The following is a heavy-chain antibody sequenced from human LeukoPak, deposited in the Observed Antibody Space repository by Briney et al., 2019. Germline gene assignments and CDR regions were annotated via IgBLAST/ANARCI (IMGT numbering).Heavy chain of an antibody. CDR1: GGSISSRNYY. CDR3: AGERIYYGLNV. Sequence: SETLSLTCTVSGGSISSRNYYWGWIRQPPGKGLEWIGSIYYSGSTYYNPSLKSRVTISVDTSKNQFSLKLSFVTAAETAVHYCAGERIYYGLNVWGQGTTVTVSS. CDR2: IYYSGST. V-gene: IGHV4-39*01. J-gene: IGHJ6*02. D-gene: IGHD3-10*01.